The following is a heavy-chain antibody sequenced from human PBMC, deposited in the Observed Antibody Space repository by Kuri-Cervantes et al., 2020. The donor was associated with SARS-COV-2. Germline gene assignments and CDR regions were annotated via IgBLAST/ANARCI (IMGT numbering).Heavy chain of an antibody. CDR1: GFTFSSYS. Sequence: LSLTCAASGFTFSSYSMNWVRQAPGKGLEWVSYISSSSSTIYYADSVKGRFTISRDNAKNSLYLQMNSLRAEDTAVYYCARDWNSGYDPLASYYFDYWGQGTLVTVSS. V-gene: IGHV3-48*01. D-gene: IGHD5-12*01. J-gene: IGHJ4*02. CDR2: ISSSSSTI. CDR3: ARDWNSGYDPLASYYFDY.